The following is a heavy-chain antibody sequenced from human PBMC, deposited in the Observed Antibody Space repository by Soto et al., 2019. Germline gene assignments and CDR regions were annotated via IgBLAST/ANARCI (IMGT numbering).Heavy chain of an antibody. CDR2: IWHDGSDK. Sequence: QVQLVESGGGVVQPGRSLRLSCVASGVSFSTYGMHWVRQAPGKGLEWVASIWHDGSDKFHADAVKGRFAISRDNSKNSLYLQMTRLRVEDTAMYSCATVGGVGYGSSGGAVGGQGTLVTVSS. D-gene: IGHD6-13*01. CDR3: ATVGGVGYGSSGGAV. J-gene: IGHJ4*02. CDR1: GVSFSTYG. V-gene: IGHV3-33*01.